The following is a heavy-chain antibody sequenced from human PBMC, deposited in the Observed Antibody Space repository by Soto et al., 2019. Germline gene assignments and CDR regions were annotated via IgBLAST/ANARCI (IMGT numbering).Heavy chain of an antibody. CDR3: VRQGYCSGPSCYRWFDP. Sequence: SETLSLTCTVSGGSISGTSYYWAWIRQPPGEGLEWIASISDSGNTYYNPSLKSRVTISVDTSKNHFSLQLSSVTAADTAVYYCVRQGYCSGPSCYRWFDPWGKGTLVTVSS. CDR2: ISDSGNT. CDR1: GGSISGTSYY. V-gene: IGHV4-39*01. D-gene: IGHD2-2*01. J-gene: IGHJ5*02.